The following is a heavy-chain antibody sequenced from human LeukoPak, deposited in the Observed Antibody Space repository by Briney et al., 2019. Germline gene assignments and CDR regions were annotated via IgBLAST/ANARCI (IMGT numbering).Heavy chain of an antibody. CDR3: ARDKGDYHTSGSLFVF. D-gene: IGHD3-22*01. CDR2: INSDGSSI. J-gene: IGHJ4*02. CDR1: GFTFSSHW. V-gene: IGHV3-74*01. Sequence: GGSLRLSCAASGFTFSSHWMHWVRQAPGKGLVWVSRINSDGSSISYADSVRGRFTISRDNAKNSLYLQMNSLRAEDTALYYCARDKGDYHTSGSLFVFGGQGTLVTVSS.